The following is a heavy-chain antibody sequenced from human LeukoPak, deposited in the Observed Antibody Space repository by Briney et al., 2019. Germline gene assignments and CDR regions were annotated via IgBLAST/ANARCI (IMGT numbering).Heavy chain of an antibody. CDR2: INHSGST. D-gene: IGHD6-19*01. CDR1: GGSFSGYY. J-gene: IGHJ6*02. CDR3: ARSPLGSSGWYELYGMDV. Sequence: LETLSLTCAVYGGSFSGYYWSWIRQPPGKGLEWIGEINHSGSTNYNPSLKSRVTISVDTSKNQFSLKLSSVTAADTAVYYCARSPLGSSGWYELYGMDVWGQGTTVTVSS. V-gene: IGHV4-34*01.